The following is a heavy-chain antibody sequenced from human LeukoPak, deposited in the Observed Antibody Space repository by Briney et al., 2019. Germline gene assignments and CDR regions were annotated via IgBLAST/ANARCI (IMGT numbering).Heavy chain of an antibody. CDR3: ARGVAPTGGSDY. CDR1: GGTFSSYA. D-gene: IGHD3-10*01. J-gene: IGHJ4*02. Sequence: ASVKVSCKASGGTFSSYAISWVRQAPGQGLEWMGRIIPIFGTANYAQKIQGRVTITTDEVTSTAYMELSSLRSEDTAVYYCARGVAPTGGSDYWGQGTLVTVSS. V-gene: IGHV1-69*05. CDR2: IIPIFGTA.